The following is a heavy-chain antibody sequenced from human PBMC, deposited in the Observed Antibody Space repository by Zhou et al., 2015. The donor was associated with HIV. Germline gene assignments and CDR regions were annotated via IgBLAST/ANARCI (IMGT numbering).Heavy chain of an antibody. CDR2: ISGSGTTV. J-gene: IGHJ6*03. Sequence: EVQLVESGGGLVQPGGSLRLSCTASGFTFSSYGMNWVRQAPGKGLEWVSYISGSGTTVYYADSLKGRFTISRDNAKNSLYLQMNSLRAGDTAVYYCARLRITIFGVVKDSSSYYMDVWGRGTTVTVSS. CDR1: GFTFSSYG. V-gene: IGHV3-48*03. CDR3: ARLRITIFGVVKDSSSYYMDV. D-gene: IGHD3-3*01.